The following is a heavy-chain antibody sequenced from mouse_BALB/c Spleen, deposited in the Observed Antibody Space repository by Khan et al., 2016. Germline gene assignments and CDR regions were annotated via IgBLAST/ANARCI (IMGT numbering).Heavy chain of an antibody. J-gene: IGHJ3*01. V-gene: IGHV1-12*01. D-gene: IGHD3-3*01. CDR3: VRWTPDGGFAY. CDR1: GYTFTNYN. Sequence: QVQLQQPGAELVKPGASVMLSCKASGYTFTNYNMHWVKQTPGQGLQWIGAIYPRNGDLFYNQKFKDKATLTADKSSNTAYMQLSSLTSEDSAVYYCVRWTPDGGFAYWGQGTLVAVSA. CDR2: IYPRNGDL.